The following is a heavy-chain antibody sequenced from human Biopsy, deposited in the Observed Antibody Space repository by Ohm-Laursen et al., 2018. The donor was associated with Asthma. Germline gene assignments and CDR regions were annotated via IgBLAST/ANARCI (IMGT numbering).Heavy chain of an antibody. V-gene: IGHV3-23*01. CDR3: AKDERAYYGSDSKYMQPVPLGD. D-gene: IGHD2-21*01. CDR2: IFCAGGVS. Sequence: SLGLSSSAPGVSVCTNLMFWVRPAPGKGVGWGSQIFCAGGVSYYSDSVKGRFTISRDKSDNTLYLQMNSLTAEDTAVYHCAKDERAYYGSDSKYMQPVPLGDWGQGTVVIVSA. J-gene: IGHJ4*02. CDR1: GVSVCTNL.